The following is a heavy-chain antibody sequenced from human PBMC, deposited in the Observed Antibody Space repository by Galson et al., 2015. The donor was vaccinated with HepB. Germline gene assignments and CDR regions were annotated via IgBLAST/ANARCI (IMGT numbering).Heavy chain of an antibody. CDR3: AKDRASKQLVRGRWFDP. V-gene: IGHV3-7*01. CDR2: IKQDGSEK. J-gene: IGHJ5*02. D-gene: IGHD6-6*01. Sequence: SLRLSCAASGFTFSSYWMSWVRQAPGKGLEWVANIKQDGSEKYYADSVKGRFTISRDNSKNTLYLQMNSLRAEDTAVYYCAKDRASKQLVRGRWFDPWGQGTLVTVSS. CDR1: GFTFSSYW.